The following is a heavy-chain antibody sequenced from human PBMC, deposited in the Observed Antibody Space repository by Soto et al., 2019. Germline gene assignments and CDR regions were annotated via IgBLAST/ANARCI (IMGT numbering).Heavy chain of an antibody. CDR2: ISSSSSYI. CDR3: TRGPWADSSGTGGN. Sequence: GALRLSCAASGCTLSSYSMNWVRQAPGKGLEWVSSISSSSSYIYYADSVRGRFTISRDNSKNTLYLQMNNLKPDDTAIYYCTRGPWADSSGTGGNWGQGTPVPVSS. V-gene: IGHV3-21*03. CDR1: GCTLSSYS. D-gene: IGHD1-26*01. J-gene: IGHJ4*02.